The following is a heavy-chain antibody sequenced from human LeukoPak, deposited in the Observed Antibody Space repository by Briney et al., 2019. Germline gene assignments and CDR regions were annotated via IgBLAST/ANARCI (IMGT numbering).Heavy chain of an antibody. D-gene: IGHD5-12*01. V-gene: IGHV4-34*01. J-gene: IGHJ4*02. CDR3: ARTAPGVAVDNIPLGRKYYFDY. CDR2: INHSGST. Sequence: SETLSLTCAVYGGSFSGYYWSWIRQPPGKGLEWIGEINHSGSTNYNPSLKSRVTISVDTSKNQFSLKLSSVTAADTAVYYCARTAPGVAVDNIPLGRKYYFDYWGQGTLVTVSS. CDR1: GGSFSGYY.